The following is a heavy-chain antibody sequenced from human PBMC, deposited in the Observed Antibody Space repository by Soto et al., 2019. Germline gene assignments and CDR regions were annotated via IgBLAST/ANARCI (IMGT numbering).Heavy chain of an antibody. D-gene: IGHD6-19*01. J-gene: IGHJ6*02. V-gene: IGHV3-9*01. CDR2: ISWSSGSI. Sequence: GGSLRLSCAASGFTFDDYAMHWVRQAPGKGLEWVSGISWSSGSIGYADSVKGRFTISRDNAKNSLYLQMNSLRAEDTALYYCAKGRYGYSSGWYYYYGMDVWGQGTTVTVSS. CDR3: AKGRYGYSSGWYYYYGMDV. CDR1: GFTFDDYA.